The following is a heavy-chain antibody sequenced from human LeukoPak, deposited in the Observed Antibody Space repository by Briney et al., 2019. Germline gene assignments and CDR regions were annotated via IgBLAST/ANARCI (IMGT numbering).Heavy chain of an antibody. J-gene: IGHJ6*02. CDR2: IKSKTDGGTT. V-gene: IGHV3-15*01. CDR3: TTLVVGGSNYYYYGMDV. CDR1: GFTFSNAW. Sequence: GGSLRLSCAASGFTFSNAWMSWVRQAPGKGLEWVGRIKSKTDGGTTDYAAPVKGRFTISRDDSKNTLYLQMNSLKTEDTAVYYCTTLVVGGSNYYYYGMDVWGQGTTVTVSS. D-gene: IGHD3-16*01.